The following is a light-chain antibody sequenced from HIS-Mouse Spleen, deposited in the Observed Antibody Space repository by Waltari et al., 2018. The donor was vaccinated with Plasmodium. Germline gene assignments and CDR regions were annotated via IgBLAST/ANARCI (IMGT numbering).Light chain of an antibody. V-gene: IGLV3-10*01. J-gene: IGLJ3*02. CDR1: ALPNNY. CDR3: YSTDSSGNHRV. CDR2: EDS. Sequence: SYELPQPPSVSVSPGQTARIHCSGAALPNNYSSWYQQKSGQAPVLVIYEDSKRPSGIPERFSGSSSGTMATLTISGAQVEDEADYYCYSTDSSGNHRVFGGGTKLTVL.